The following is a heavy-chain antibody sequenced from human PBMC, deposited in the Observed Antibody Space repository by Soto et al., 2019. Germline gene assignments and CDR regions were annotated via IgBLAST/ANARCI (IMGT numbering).Heavy chain of an antibody. V-gene: IGHV1-18*01. D-gene: IGHD3-22*01. CDR1: GYPFTKSG. J-gene: IGHJ4*02. Sequence: ASVKVSCKASGYPFTKSGITWVRQAPGQGLEWLGWISTYNGNKNHAQNLQGRVTMTTDTSTRTAYMELRSLRSGDTAVYYCARARETYFDDGSGFRPLDYWGQGTLVTVSS. CDR3: ARARETYFDDGSGFRPLDY. CDR2: ISTYNGNK.